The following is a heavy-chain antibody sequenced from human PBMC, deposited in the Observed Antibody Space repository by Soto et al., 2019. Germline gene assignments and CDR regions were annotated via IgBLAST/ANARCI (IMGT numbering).Heavy chain of an antibody. Sequence: PXQTPSLPRRVYRACSSDCDSSWIRQPPGKGLEWIGEINHSGSTNYNPSLKSRVTISIDTSKNQCSLKLSSVTAADTAVYYCARGRVGATNWKWFDSWGQGTLVTVPS. CDR1: RACSSDCD. D-gene: IGHD1-26*01. CDR2: INHSGST. J-gene: IGHJ5*01. V-gene: IGHV4-34*01. CDR3: ARGRVGATNWKWFDS.